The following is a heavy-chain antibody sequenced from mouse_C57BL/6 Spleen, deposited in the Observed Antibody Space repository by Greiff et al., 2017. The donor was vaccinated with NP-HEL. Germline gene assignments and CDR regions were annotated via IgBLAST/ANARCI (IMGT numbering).Heavy chain of an antibody. D-gene: IGHD4-1*01. CDR2: IYPGDGDT. CDR3: ARETGYAMDY. Sequence: QVQLKQSGAELVKPGASVKISCKASGYAFSSYWMNWVKQRHGKGLEWIGQIYPGDGDTNYNGKFKGKATLTADKSSSTAYMQLSSLTSEDSAVYFCARETGYAMDYWGQGTSVTVSS. V-gene: IGHV1-80*01. J-gene: IGHJ4*01. CDR1: GYAFSSYW.